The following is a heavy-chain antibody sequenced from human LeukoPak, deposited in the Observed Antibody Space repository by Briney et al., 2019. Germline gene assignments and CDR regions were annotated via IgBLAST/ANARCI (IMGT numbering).Heavy chain of an antibody. CDR2: IWYDGSNK. J-gene: IGHJ4*02. V-gene: IGHV3-33*06. D-gene: IGHD1-26*01. CDR3: AKEVVGDSPIYYFDY. CDR1: GFTFSSYG. Sequence: PGGSLRLSCAASGFTFSSYGMHWVRQAPGKGLEWVAVIWYDGSNKYYADSVKGRFTISRDNSKNTLYLQMNSLRAEDTAVYYCAKEVVGDSPIYYFDYWGQGTLVTVSS.